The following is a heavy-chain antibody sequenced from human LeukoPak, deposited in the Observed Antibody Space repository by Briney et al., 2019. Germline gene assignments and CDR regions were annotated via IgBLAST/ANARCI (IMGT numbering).Heavy chain of an antibody. Sequence: SETLSLTCTVSGGSISSYYWSWIRQPPGKGLEWIGYIYYSGSTNYNPSLKSRVTISVDTSKNQFSLKPSSVTAADTAVYYCARVGGTNYYYYGMDVWGQGTTVTVSS. D-gene: IGHD1-1*01. CDR1: GGSISSYY. CDR2: IYYSGST. CDR3: ARVGGTNYYYYGMDV. J-gene: IGHJ6*02. V-gene: IGHV4-59*01.